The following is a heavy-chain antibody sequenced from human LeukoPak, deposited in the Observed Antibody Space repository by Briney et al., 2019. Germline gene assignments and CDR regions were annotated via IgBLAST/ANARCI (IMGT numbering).Heavy chain of an antibody. D-gene: IGHD3-9*01. CDR3: ARGHYDILTGYPTFDY. Sequence: GGSLRLPCAASGFTFSSYWMHWVRQAPGKGLVWVSRINSDGSSTSYADSVKGRFTISRDNAKNTLYLQMNSLRAEDTAVYYCARGHYDILTGYPTFDYWGQGTLVTVSS. J-gene: IGHJ4*02. CDR2: INSDGSST. V-gene: IGHV3-74*01. CDR1: GFTFSSYW.